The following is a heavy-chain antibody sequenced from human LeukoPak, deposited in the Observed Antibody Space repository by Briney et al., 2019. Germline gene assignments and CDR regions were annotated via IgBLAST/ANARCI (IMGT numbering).Heavy chain of an antibody. D-gene: IGHD6-13*01. CDR2: IRYDGSNK. V-gene: IGHV3-30*02. J-gene: IGHJ3*02. CDR1: GFTFSSYG. Sequence: GGSLRHSCAASGFTFSSYGMHWLRQAPGKGLEWVAFIRYDGSNKYYADSVKGRFTISRDNSKNTLYLQMNSLRAEDTAVYNCAKGYSSSWNDAFDIWGQGKMVTVSS. CDR3: AKGYSSSWNDAFDI.